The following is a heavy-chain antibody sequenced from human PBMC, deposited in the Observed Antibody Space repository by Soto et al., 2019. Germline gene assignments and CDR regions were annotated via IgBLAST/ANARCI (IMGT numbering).Heavy chain of an antibody. CDR3: GRGGSGIYGMDI. Sequence: EVQLVESGGGLVQPGGSLRLACAASGFTFSSYWMHWVRQAPGKGLVWISRIIRDGSSTNYADSAKGRFTISRDNAKNTLYLEINSLRADDTAVYFCGRGGSGIYGMDIWGQGTTVIVSS. CDR1: GFTFSSYW. CDR2: IIRDGSST. D-gene: IGHD3-10*01. J-gene: IGHJ6*02. V-gene: IGHV3-74*01.